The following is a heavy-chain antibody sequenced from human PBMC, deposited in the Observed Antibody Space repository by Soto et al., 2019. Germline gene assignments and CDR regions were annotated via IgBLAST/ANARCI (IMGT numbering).Heavy chain of an antibody. CDR3: AKAQMATTFDY. D-gene: IGHD1-1*01. CDR2: IGGSGHSP. CDR1: GFTFSNYA. Sequence: EVQLLESGGGLVQPGKSLRLSCTASGFTFSNYAMNWVRQAPGKGPEWVSSIGGSGHSPYYADSVKGRFTISRDNSKNTLYLEMNSLRAEDTAVYYCAKAQMATTFDYWGQGTLVTVSS. V-gene: IGHV3-23*01. J-gene: IGHJ4*02.